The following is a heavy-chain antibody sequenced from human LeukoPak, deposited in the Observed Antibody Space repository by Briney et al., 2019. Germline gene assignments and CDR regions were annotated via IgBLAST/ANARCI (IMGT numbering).Heavy chain of an antibody. CDR1: GDSVSSNSAA. Sequence: SQTLSLTCVISGDSVSSNSAAWNCIRQSPSRGLECLGRTYYRSKWSYDYAPSLKSRLTINPDTSKSQFSLQLTSVTPEDTAVYYCVRQREQVMLYYYFDLWGRGTLVTVSS. J-gene: IGHJ2*01. CDR3: VRQREQVMLYYYFDL. CDR2: TYYRSKWSY. D-gene: IGHD1-26*01. V-gene: IGHV6-1*01.